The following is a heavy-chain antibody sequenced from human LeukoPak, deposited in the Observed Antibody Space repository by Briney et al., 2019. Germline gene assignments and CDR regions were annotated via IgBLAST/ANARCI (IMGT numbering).Heavy chain of an antibody. Sequence: SETLSLTCTVSGASISSNYWSWIRQPPGKALESIGYISNSGSTDYSPSLKSRVTISLDTSKNQFSVQMSSVTAADTAVYYCARGGPSSKYYDAWGQGTLVTVSS. CDR3: ARGGPSSKYYDA. D-gene: IGHD4-11*01. J-gene: IGHJ5*02. V-gene: IGHV4-59*01. CDR2: ISNSGST. CDR1: GASISSNY.